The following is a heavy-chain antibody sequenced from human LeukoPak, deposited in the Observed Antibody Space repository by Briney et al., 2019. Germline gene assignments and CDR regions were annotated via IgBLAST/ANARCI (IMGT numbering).Heavy chain of an antibody. D-gene: IGHD2-15*01. Sequence: ASVKVSCKACEGTFSSYVISWVRQAPGQGLEWVGGIIPIFGTATYAQKFQGRVTITADESTSTAYMELSSLRSEDTAVYYCARGGWQQILDAFDIWGQGTMVTVSS. V-gene: IGHV1-69*13. CDR1: EGTFSSYV. J-gene: IGHJ3*02. CDR3: ARGGWQQILDAFDI. CDR2: IIPIFGTA.